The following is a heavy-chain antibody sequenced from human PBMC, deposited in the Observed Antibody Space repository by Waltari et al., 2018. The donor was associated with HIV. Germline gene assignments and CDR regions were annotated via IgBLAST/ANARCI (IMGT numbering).Heavy chain of an antibody. D-gene: IGHD7-27*01. CDR3: AKDLTGGNDAFDI. CDR2: ISWNSGSI. V-gene: IGHV3-9*01. J-gene: IGHJ3*02. CDR1: GFTFDDYA. Sequence: EVQLVESGGGLVQPGRYLSLSCAASGFTFDDYAMHWVRQAPGKGLEWVSGISWNSGSIGYADSVKGRFTISRDNAKNSLYLQMNSLRAEDTALYYCAKDLTGGNDAFDIWGQGTMVTVSS.